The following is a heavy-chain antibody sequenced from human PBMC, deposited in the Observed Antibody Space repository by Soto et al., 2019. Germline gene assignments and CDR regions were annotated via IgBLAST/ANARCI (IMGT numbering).Heavy chain of an antibody. CDR1: GFTFSGYD. CDR2: IGSDGAT. J-gene: IGHJ4*02. V-gene: IGHV3-13*01. CDR3: ARRYCSDGTCQGIGFDF. Sequence: PGGSLRLSCAASGFTFSGYDMHWVRQATGKGLEWVSAIGSDGATYYTGSVKGRFTISRENAKNSLYLQMNSLRGGDTAVYYCARRYCSDGTCQGIGFDFWGRGNLVTVSS. D-gene: IGHD2-15*01.